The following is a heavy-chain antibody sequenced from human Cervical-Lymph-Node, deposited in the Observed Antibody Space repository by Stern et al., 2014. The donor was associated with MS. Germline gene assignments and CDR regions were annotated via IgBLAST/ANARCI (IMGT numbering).Heavy chain of an antibody. CDR2: IYTSGST. CDR3: ARVRRHYFDY. CDR1: GGSISSGSYY. Sequence: QVQLQESGPGLVKPSQTLSLTCTVSGGSISSGSYYWSWIRQPAGKGLEWIGRIYTSGSTNYNPSLKSRVTISVDTSKNHFSLRRTSVTAADTAVYYCARVRRHYFDYWGQGTLVTVSS. J-gene: IGHJ4*02. V-gene: IGHV4-61*02.